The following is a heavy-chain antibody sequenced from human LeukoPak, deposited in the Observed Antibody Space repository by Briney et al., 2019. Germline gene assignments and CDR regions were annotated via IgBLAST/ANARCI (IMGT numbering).Heavy chain of an antibody. J-gene: IGHJ4*02. V-gene: IGHV3-15*01. D-gene: IGHD2-15*01. Sequence: GGSLRLSCVGSGCTFSDAWMSWVRQAPGKGLEWVGRIKSKSDGGTIDYAAPVKGRFTISRDDSRNTLYLQMNSLKTEDTAVYYCTTRRQDGWWGQGTLVTVS. CDR3: TTRRQDGW. CDR1: GCTFSDAW. CDR2: IKSKSDGGTI.